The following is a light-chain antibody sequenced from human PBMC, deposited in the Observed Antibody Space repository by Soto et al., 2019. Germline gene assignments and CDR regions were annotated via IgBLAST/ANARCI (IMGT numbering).Light chain of an antibody. CDR3: SSYTSSSTLVV. Sequence: QSALTQPASVSGSPGQSITSSCTGTSSDVGAYNYVSWYQQHPGKAPKLMIYDVSNRPSGVSNRFSGSKSGNTASLTISGLQTEDEADYYCSSYTSSSTLVVFGGGTQLTVL. CDR2: DVS. V-gene: IGLV2-14*03. J-gene: IGLJ2*01. CDR1: SSDVGAYNY.